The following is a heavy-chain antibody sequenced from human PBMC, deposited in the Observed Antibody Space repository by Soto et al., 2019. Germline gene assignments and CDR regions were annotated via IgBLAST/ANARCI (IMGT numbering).Heavy chain of an antibody. CDR1: GYTFTGYY. V-gene: IGHV1-2*04. CDR2: INPNSGGT. D-gene: IGHD3-3*01. CDR3: SIDPYDFWSGYYWDYYYYYMDV. Sequence: ASVKVSCKASGYTFTGYYMHWVRQAPGQGLEWMGWINPNSGGTNYAQKLQGWVTMTRDTSISTAYMELSSLRSDDTAVYYCSIDPYDFWSGYYWDYYYYYMDVWGKGTTVTVSS. J-gene: IGHJ6*03.